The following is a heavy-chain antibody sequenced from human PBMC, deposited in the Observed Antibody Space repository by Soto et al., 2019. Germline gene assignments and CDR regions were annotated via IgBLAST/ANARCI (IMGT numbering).Heavy chain of an antibody. D-gene: IGHD5-12*01. J-gene: IGHJ6*02. CDR3: ASGFGGYDLYYYYYGMDV. V-gene: IGHV1-18*01. CDR2: ISAYNGNT. CDR1: GYTFTSYG. Sequence: ASVKVSCKASGYTFTSYGISWVRQAPGQGHEWMGWISAYNGNTNYAQKLQGRVTMTTDTSTGTAYMELRSLRSDDTAVYYCASGFGGYDLYYYYYGMDVWGQGTTVTVSS.